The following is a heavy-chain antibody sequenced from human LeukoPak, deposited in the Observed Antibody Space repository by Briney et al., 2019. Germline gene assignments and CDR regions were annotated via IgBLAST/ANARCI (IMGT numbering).Heavy chain of an antibody. D-gene: IGHD3-16*01. Sequence: PSETLSLTCTVSGGSISSYYWSWIRQPPGKGLEWIGYIYYSGSTNYNPSLKSRVTISVDTSKNQFSLKLSSVTAADTAVYYCARRTFGGVIKYWGQGTLVTVSS. CDR3: ARRTFGGVIKY. CDR1: GGSISSYY. V-gene: IGHV4-59*12. CDR2: IYYSGST. J-gene: IGHJ4*02.